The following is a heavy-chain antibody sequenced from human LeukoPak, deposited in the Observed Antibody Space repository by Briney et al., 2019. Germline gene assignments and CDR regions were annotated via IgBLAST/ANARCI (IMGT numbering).Heavy chain of an antibody. CDR1: GFTFSGYS. J-gene: IGHJ4*02. V-gene: IGHV3-21*01. D-gene: IGHD3-22*01. CDR2: FGTRSTSI. Sequence: GGSLRLSCTASGFTFSGYSMNWIRQAPGKGLEWVSSFGTRSTSIYYADSVKGRFTISRDNGKNTLYLQMNSLRAEDTAVYYCARGSTYYDSSGQVPFDYWGQGTLVTVSS. CDR3: ARGSTYYDSSGQVPFDY.